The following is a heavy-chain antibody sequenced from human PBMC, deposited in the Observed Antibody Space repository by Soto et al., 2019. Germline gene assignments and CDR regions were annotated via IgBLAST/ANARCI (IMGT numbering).Heavy chain of an antibody. D-gene: IGHD3-22*01. CDR3: ARDVIGHDNYETIGYYFDH. V-gene: IGHV3-30-3*01. CDR1: GFTFSSYA. J-gene: IGHJ4*02. Sequence: GGSLRLSCAASGFTFSSYAMHWVRQAPGKGLEWVAVISYDGSNKYYADSVKGRITMTRDASTSTVYMELRSLTSEDTAVYYCARDVIGHDNYETIGYYFDHWGQGTLVTVSS. CDR2: ISYDGSNK.